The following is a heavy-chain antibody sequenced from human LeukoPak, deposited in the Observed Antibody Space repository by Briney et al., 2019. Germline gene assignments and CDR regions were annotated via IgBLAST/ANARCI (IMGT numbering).Heavy chain of an antibody. CDR1: GGSTSSGSYY. CDR2: IYTSGST. CDR3: AREEYYYDSSGYRD. V-gene: IGHV4-61*02. D-gene: IGHD3-22*01. Sequence: SEILSLTCTVSGGSTSSGSYYWSWIRQPAGKGLEWIGRIYTSGSTNYNPSLKSRVTISVDTSKNQFSLKLSSVTAADTAVYYCAREEYYYDSSGYRDWGQGTLVTVSS. J-gene: IGHJ4*02.